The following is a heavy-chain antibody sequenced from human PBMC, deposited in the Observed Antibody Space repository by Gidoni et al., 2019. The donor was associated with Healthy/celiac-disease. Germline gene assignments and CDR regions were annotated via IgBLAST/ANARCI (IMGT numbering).Heavy chain of an antibody. CDR3: VGGVILTGYLDYYYYYYMDV. Sequence: EVQLLESGGGLVQPGGSRRLSCAASGFTFSSYAMSWVRQAPGKGLEWVSAISGSGCSTYYADSVKGRFTISRDNSKNTLYLQMNSLRAEDTAVYYCVGGVILTGYLDYYYYYYMDVWGKGTTVTVSS. D-gene: IGHD3-9*01. V-gene: IGHV3-23*01. CDR1: GFTFSSYA. CDR2: ISGSGCST. J-gene: IGHJ6*03.